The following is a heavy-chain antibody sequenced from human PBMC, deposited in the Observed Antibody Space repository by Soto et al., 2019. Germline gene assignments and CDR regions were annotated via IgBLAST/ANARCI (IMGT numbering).Heavy chain of an antibody. Sequence: SETLSLTCIVSGGSIRKSYWSWIRQPPGKGLEWIGYIHYSGSTNYNPTLKSRVTISIDTSKNQFSLKLSSVTAADTAVYYCASTSDYYDSSGYSWFDPWGQGTLVT. V-gene: IGHV4-59*01. D-gene: IGHD3-22*01. J-gene: IGHJ5*02. CDR1: GGSIRKSY. CDR2: IHYSGST. CDR3: ASTSDYYDSSGYSWFDP.